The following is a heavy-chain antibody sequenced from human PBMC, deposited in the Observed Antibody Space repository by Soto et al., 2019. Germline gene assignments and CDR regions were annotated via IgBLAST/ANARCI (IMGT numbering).Heavy chain of an antibody. V-gene: IGHV3-30-3*01. J-gene: IGHJ6*02. CDR1: GFTFSSYA. Sequence: GGSLRLSCAASGFTFSSYAMHWVRQAPGKGLEWVAVISYDGSNKYYADSVKGRFTISRDNSKNTLYLQMNSLRAEDTAVYYCARDLFGQYSSSSYYGMDVWGQGTTVTV. D-gene: IGHD6-6*01. CDR3: ARDLFGQYSSSSYYGMDV. CDR2: ISYDGSNK.